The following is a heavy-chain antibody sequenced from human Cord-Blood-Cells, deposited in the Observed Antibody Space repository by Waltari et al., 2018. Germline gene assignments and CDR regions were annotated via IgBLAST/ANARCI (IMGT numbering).Heavy chain of an antibody. V-gene: IGHV3-48*03. D-gene: IGHD6-13*01. CDR3: ARDLGYSSSWYEAQDY. CDR1: GFTFSSYE. Sequence: EVQLVESGGGLVQPGGSLRLSCAASGFTFSSYEMNWVRQAPGKGLEWVSYINSSGRTIYYADSVKGRFTISRDNAKNSLYLQMNSLRAEDTAVYYCARDLGYSSSWYEAQDYWGQGTLVTVSS. J-gene: IGHJ4*02. CDR2: INSSGRTI.